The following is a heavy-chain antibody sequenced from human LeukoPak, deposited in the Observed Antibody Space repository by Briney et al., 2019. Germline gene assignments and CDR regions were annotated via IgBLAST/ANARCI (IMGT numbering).Heavy chain of an antibody. CDR1: GGSISSSSYY. CDR2: IYYSGST. Sequence: SETLSLTCTVSGGSISSSSYYWGWIRQPPGKGLEWIGSIYYSGSTYYNPSLKSRVTISVDTSKNQFSLKLSSVTAADTAVYYCARHWSHSVAQFGRSYWFDPWGQGTQVTVCS. D-gene: IGHD2-15*01. CDR3: ARHWSHSVAQFGRSYWFDP. V-gene: IGHV4-39*01. J-gene: IGHJ5*02.